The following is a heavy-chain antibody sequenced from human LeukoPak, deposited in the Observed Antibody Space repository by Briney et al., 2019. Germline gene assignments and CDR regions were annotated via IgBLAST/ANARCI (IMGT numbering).Heavy chain of an antibody. V-gene: IGHV4-34*01. J-gene: IGHJ6*02. Sequence: PSETLSLTCAVYGGSFSGYYWSWIRQPPGKGLEWTGEINHSGSTNYNPSLKSRVTISVDTSKNQFSLKLSSVTAADTAVYYCARDRWYYDILTGYYEVNYYYGMDVWGQGTTVTVSS. D-gene: IGHD3-9*01. CDR2: INHSGST. CDR3: ARDRWYYDILTGYYEVNYYYGMDV. CDR1: GGSFSGYY.